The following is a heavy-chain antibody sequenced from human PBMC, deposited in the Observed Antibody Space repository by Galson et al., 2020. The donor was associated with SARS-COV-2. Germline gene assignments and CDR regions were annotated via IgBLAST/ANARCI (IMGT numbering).Heavy chain of an antibody. D-gene: IGHD1-26*01. Sequence: VSVKVSCKASGYTFTDHYMHWVRQAPGQGLEWMGWINPNSGGGTNYAQKFQGRVTMTRDTSISTAYMDLSRLTSDDTAVYYCARQIGGTADYWGQGTLVSVSS. CDR2: INPNSGGGT. J-gene: IGHJ4*02. V-gene: IGHV1-2*02. CDR1: GYTFTDHY. CDR3: ARQIGGTADY.